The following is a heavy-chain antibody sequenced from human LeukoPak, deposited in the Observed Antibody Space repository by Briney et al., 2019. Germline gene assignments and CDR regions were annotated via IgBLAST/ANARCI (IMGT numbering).Heavy chain of an antibody. CDR1: GGSISSGGYY. Sequence: SGTLSLTCTVSGGSISSGGYYWNWIRQHPGKGLEWIGYIYGGGITFYNSSLKSRVTISADTSRNQFSLKLNSVTAADTAVYYCARAGDSADFDYWGQGTLVTVSS. V-gene: IGHV4-31*03. D-gene: IGHD5-12*01. CDR3: ARAGDSADFDY. CDR2: IYGGGIT. J-gene: IGHJ4*02.